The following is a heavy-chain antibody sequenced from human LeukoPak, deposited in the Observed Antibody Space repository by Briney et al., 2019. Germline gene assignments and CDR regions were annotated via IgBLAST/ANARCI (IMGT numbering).Heavy chain of an antibody. CDR2: ISAYNGNT. CDR1: GYTFTSYG. Sequence: GASVTVSCTASGYTFTSYGISWVRQAPGQGLEWMGWISAYNGNTNYAQKLQGRVTMTTDTSTSTAYMELRSLRSDDTAVYYCARDLAARPIDYWGQGTLVTVSS. CDR3: ARDLAARPIDY. V-gene: IGHV1-18*01. J-gene: IGHJ4*02. D-gene: IGHD6-6*01.